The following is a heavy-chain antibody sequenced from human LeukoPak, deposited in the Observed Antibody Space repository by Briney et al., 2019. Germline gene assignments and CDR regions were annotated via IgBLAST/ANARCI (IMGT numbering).Heavy chain of an antibody. CDR1: GYTFTSYY. J-gene: IGHJ4*02. D-gene: IGHD6-19*01. CDR3: ARSYSSGWYRVDYFDY. V-gene: IGHV1-46*01. CDR2: INPSGGGT. Sequence: ASVKVSCKASGYTFTSYYMHWVRQAPGQGLGWMGIINPSGGGTSYAQKFQGRVTMTRDTSTSTVYMELSSLRSEDTAVYYCARSYSSGWYRVDYFDYWGQGTLVTVSS.